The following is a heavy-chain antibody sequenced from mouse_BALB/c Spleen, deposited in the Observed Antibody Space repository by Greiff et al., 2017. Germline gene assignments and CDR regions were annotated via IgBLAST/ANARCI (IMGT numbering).Heavy chain of an antibody. Sequence: VKLQQSGAELVRPGVSVKISCKGSGYTFTDYAMHWVKQSHAKSLEWIGVISTYYGDASYNQKFKGKATMTVDKSSSTAYMELARLTSEDSAIYYCARDGPGLRLMDYWGQGTSVTVSS. CDR2: ISTYYGDA. J-gene: IGHJ4*01. V-gene: IGHV1S137*01. CDR1: GYTFTDYA. D-gene: IGHD2-4*01. CDR3: ARDGPGLRLMDY.